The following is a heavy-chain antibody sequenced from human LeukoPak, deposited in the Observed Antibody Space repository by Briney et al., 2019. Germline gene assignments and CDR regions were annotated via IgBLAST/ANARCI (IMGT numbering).Heavy chain of an antibody. V-gene: IGHV1-2*02. CDR2: INPNSGGT. Sequence: ASVKVSCKASGYTFTGYYMHWVRQAPGQGLEWMGWINPNSGGTNYAQKFQGRVTMTRDTSISTAYMELSRLRSDDTAVYYCARVGKNYDTLTGYHPGAFDIWGQGTMVTVSS. CDR3: ARVGKNYDTLTGYHPGAFDI. D-gene: IGHD3-9*01. J-gene: IGHJ3*02. CDR1: GYTFTGYY.